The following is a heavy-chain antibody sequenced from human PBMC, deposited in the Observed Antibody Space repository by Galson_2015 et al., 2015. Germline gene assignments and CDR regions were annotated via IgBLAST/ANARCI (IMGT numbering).Heavy chain of an antibody. CDR1: GYSISSGYY. CDR3: ARLGFCTGGSCYSDAFDI. J-gene: IGHJ3*02. V-gene: IGHV4-38-2*01. CDR2: IFHLGSN. Sequence: ETLSLTCAVSGYSISSGYYWGWIRQPPGKGLEWIGNIFHLGSNYSAPSLKSRVTISVDTSKNQFSLKLSSVTAADTAVYYCARLGFCTGGSCYSDAFDIWGQGTMVSVSS. D-gene: IGHD2-15*01.